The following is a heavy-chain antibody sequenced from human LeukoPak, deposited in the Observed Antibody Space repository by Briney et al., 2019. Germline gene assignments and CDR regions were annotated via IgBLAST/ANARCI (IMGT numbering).Heavy chain of an antibody. CDR2: ITGRGVST. D-gene: IGHD3-10*01. CDR1: GFSFTNSA. J-gene: IGHJ3*02. CDR3: AKGLWFGELLMLRLGAFDI. Sequence: QPGGSLRLSCAASGFSFTNSAMGWVRQAPGKGLEWVSVITGRGVSTYYADSVKGRFTISRDNSKNALYLQMNSLRAEDTAVYYCAKGLWFGELLMLRLGAFDIWGQGTMVTVSS. V-gene: IGHV3-23*01.